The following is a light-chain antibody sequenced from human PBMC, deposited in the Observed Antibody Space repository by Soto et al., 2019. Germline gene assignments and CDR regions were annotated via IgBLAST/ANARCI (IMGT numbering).Light chain of an antibody. CDR1: HSINTSF. J-gene: IGKJ3*01. V-gene: IGKV3-20*01. CDR3: QQYASAPFS. CDR2: AAS. Sequence: EIVLTQSPGTLSLSPGDRATLSCRASHSINTSFLAWFQQKPGQAPRLLIYAASTRATGIPDRFNGSASETDFTLTINRLEPEDSAVYYSQQYASAPFSLGPGTKVDIK.